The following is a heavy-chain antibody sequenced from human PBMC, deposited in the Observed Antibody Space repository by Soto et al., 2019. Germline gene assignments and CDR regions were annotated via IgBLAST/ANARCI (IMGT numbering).Heavy chain of an antibody. CDR2: ISWNSGSI. CDR3: TRDPEGQLLYYYYGMDV. D-gene: IGHD2-2*01. Sequence: GGSLRLSCAASGFTFDDYAMHWVRQAPGKGLEWVSGISWNSGSIGYADSVKGRFTISRDNAKNSLYLQMNSLRAEDTAVYYCTRDPEGQLLYYYYGMDVWGQGTTVTVSS. V-gene: IGHV3-9*01. J-gene: IGHJ6*02. CDR1: GFTFDDYA.